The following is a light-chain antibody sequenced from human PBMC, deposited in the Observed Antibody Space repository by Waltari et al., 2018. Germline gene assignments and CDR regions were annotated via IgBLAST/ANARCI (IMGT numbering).Light chain of an antibody. V-gene: IGKV3-20*01. J-gene: IGKJ1*01. CDR2: GTS. Sequence: EIVFTQAPGTLALSLRERSTRSCRASQSIGIDYLSWYQQRPGQAPRLLIRGTSSRATDISDRFSGSGSGTDFTLTISRLEPEDFAVYFCQQAATAPWTFGQGTKVEIK. CDR1: QSIGIDY. CDR3: QQAATAPWT.